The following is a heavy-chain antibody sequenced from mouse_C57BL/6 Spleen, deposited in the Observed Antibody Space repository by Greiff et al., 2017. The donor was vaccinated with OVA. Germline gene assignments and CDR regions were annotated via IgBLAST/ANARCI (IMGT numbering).Heavy chain of an antibody. Sequence: EVMLVESGGGLVQSGRSLRLSCATSGFTFSDFYMEWVRQAPGKGLEWIAASRNKANDYTTEYSASVKGRFIVSRDTSQSILYLQMNALRAEDTAIYYCARGSPLLRYFDYWGQGTTLTVSS. CDR2: SRNKANDYTT. V-gene: IGHV7-1*01. D-gene: IGHD1-1*01. J-gene: IGHJ2*01. CDR1: GFTFSDFY. CDR3: ARGSPLLRYFDY.